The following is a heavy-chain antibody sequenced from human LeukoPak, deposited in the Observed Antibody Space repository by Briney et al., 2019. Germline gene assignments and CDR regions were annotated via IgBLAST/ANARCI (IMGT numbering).Heavy chain of an antibody. J-gene: IGHJ6*03. Sequence: GGSLRLSCAASGFTFSSYAMSWVRQAPGKGLEWASAISGSGGSTYYADSVKGRFTISRDNSKNTLYLQMNSLRAEDTAVYYCARGLGSGWYYYYYYMDVWGKGATVTISS. CDR3: ARGLGSGWYYYYYYMDV. CDR1: GFTFSSYA. CDR2: ISGSGGST. D-gene: IGHD6-19*01. V-gene: IGHV3-23*01.